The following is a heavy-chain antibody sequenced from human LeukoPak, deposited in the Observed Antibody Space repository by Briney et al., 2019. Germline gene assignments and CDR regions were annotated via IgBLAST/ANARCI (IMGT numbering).Heavy chain of an antibody. V-gene: IGHV4-34*01. CDR1: GGSFSGYY. J-gene: IGHJ4*02. Sequence: NPSETLSLTCAVYGGSFSGYYWSWIRQPPGKGLEWIGEINHSGSTYYNPSLKSRVTISVDTSKNQFSLKLSSVTAADTAVYYCASTYSSSWYYFDYWGQGTLVTVSS. D-gene: IGHD6-13*01. CDR2: INHSGST. CDR3: ASTYSSSWYYFDY.